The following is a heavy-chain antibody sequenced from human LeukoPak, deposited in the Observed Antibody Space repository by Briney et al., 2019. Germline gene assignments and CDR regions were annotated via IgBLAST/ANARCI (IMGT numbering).Heavy chain of an antibody. CDR3: ARGVAYYYYYYMDV. CDR1: GFTFDDYG. J-gene: IGHJ6*03. CDR2: INWNGGST. D-gene: IGHD2-21*01. Sequence: SGGYLRLYCAASGFTFDDYGMSWVRQAPGKGLEWVSGINWNGGSTGYEDSVKGRFTIFRDNAKNSLYLQMNSLRAEDTALYHCARGVAYYYYYYMDVCGKGTTVTVSS. V-gene: IGHV3-20*01.